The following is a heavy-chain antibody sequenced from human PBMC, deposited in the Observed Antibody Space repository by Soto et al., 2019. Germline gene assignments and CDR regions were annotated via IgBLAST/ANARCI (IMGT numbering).Heavy chain of an antibody. CDR3: ARVWDSSGWYWFDP. J-gene: IGHJ5*02. Sequence: SETLSLTCTVSGGSISSGGYSWSWIRQPPGKGLEWIGYIYHSGSTYYNPSPKSRVTISVDRSKNQFSLKLSSVTAADTAVYYCARVWDSSGWYWFDPWGQGTLVTVSS. D-gene: IGHD6-19*01. CDR1: GGSISSGGYS. V-gene: IGHV4-30-2*01. CDR2: IYHSGST.